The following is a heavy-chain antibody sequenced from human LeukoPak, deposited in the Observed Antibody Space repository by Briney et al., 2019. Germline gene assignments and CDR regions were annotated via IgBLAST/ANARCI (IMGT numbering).Heavy chain of an antibody. CDR1: GVSISSYY. Sequence: SETLSLTCTVSGVSISSYYWSWVRQPPGKGLEWLGYIYYSGSTNYNPSLKSRVTISVDTSKTQFSLKLSSVTAADTAVYYCARAGQYGSGSYYSIYYGMDVWGKGTTVTVSS. D-gene: IGHD3-10*01. V-gene: IGHV4-59*01. J-gene: IGHJ6*04. CDR2: IYYSGST. CDR3: ARAGQYGSGSYYSIYYGMDV.